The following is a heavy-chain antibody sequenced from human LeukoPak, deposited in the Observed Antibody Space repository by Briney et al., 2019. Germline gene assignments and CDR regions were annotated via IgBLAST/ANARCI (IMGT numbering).Heavy chain of an antibody. J-gene: IGHJ5*02. CDR1: GYTFTIYD. CDR3: ARGAPMNDFWSGYYSARYNWFDP. CDR2: MKPNSGNT. D-gene: IGHD3-3*01. Sequence: ASVKVSCKASGYTFTIYDISWVRHATGQGLDWMGWMKPNSGNTGYAQKFQGRVTITRNTSISTAYMELSSLRSEDTAVYYCARGAPMNDFWSGYYSARYNWFDPWGQGTLVTVSS. V-gene: IGHV1-8*03.